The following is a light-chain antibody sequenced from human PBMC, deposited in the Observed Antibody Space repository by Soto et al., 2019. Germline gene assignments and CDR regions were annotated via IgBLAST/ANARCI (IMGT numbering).Light chain of an antibody. CDR2: EVS. Sequence: QSALTQPASVSGSPGQSITISCTGTSSDVGGYNYVSWYQQHPGKAPKLMIYEVSNRPSGVSNRFSGSKSGNTASLTISELQAEDEADYYCSSYTSSSTPVVFGTGTKLTVL. CDR3: SSYTSSSTPVV. J-gene: IGLJ1*01. V-gene: IGLV2-14*01. CDR1: SSDVGGYNY.